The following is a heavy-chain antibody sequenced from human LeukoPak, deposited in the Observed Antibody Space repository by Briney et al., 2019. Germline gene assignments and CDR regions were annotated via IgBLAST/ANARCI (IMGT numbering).Heavy chain of an antibody. J-gene: IGHJ4*02. CDR1: GGSISSSSYY. V-gene: IGHV4-39*07. CDR3: ASILLTRIAVAGRFDY. Sequence: SETLSLTCTVSGGSISSSSYYWGWIRQPPGKGLEWIGSIYYSGSTYYNPSLKSRVTISVDTSKNQLSLKLSSVTAADTAVYYCASILLTRIAVAGRFDYWGQGTLVTVSS. CDR2: IYYSGST. D-gene: IGHD6-19*01.